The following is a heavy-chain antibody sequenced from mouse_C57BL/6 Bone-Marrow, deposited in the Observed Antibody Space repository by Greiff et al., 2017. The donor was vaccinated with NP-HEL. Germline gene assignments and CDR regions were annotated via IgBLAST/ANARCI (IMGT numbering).Heavy chain of an antibody. D-gene: IGHD2-4*01. CDR1: GYTFTSYW. Sequence: EVQLQQSGTVLARPGASVKMSCKTSGYTFTSYWMHWVKQRPGQGLEWIGAIYPGNSDTSYNQKFKGKAKLNAVTSASTAYMELSSLTNEDSAVYYCTRGGMFDYDGAPDFDVWGTGTTVTGSS. CDR3: TRGGMFDYDGAPDFDV. V-gene: IGHV1-5*01. CDR2: IYPGNSDT. J-gene: IGHJ1*03.